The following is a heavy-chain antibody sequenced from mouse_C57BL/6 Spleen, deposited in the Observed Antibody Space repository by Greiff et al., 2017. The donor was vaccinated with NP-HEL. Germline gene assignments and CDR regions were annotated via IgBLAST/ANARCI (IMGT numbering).Heavy chain of an antibody. CDR2: INPNNGGT. J-gene: IGHJ3*01. V-gene: IGHV1-18*01. D-gene: IGHD2-3*01. CDR3: ARGDGYSPLFAY. CDR1: GYTFTDYN. Sequence: VQLKESGPELVKPGASVKIPCKASGYTFTDYNMDWVKQSHGKSLEWIGDINPNNGGTIYTQKIKGKATVTLDKSTSTAYMELRSLTSEDTAVYYCARGDGYSPLFAYWGQGTLVTVSA.